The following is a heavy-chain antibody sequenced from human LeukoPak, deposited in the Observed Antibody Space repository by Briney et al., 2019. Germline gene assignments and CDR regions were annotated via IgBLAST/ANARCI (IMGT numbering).Heavy chain of an antibody. CDR2: ISSSSSYI. CDR3: ASWPGDSSSYVY. CDR1: GFTFSSYS. D-gene: IGHD6-13*01. V-gene: IGHV3-21*01. J-gene: IGHJ4*02. Sequence: PGGSLRLSCAASGFTFSSYSMNWVRQAPGKGLEWVSSISSSSSYIYYAGSVKGRFTISRDNAKNSLYLQMNSLRAEDTAVYYCASWPGDSSSYVYWGQGTLVNVSS.